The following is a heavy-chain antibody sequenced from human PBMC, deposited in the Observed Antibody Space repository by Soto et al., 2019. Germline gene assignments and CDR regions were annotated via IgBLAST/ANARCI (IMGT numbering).Heavy chain of an antibody. V-gene: IGHV3-13*04. Sequence: PGGSLRLSCAASGFTFSSYDMHWVRQATGKGLEWVSAIGTAGDTYYPGSVKGRFTISRENAKNSLYLQMNSLRAGDTAVYYCARDGARYDSSPSFDYWGQGTLVTVS. J-gene: IGHJ4*02. CDR3: ARDGARYDSSPSFDY. CDR2: IGTAGDT. D-gene: IGHD3-22*01. CDR1: GFTFSSYD.